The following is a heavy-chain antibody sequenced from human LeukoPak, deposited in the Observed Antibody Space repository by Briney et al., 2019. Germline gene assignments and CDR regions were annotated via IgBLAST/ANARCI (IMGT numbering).Heavy chain of an antibody. V-gene: IGHV3-53*01. Sequence: GGSLRLSCAASGNYWMHWVRQAPGKGLEWVSVIYSGGSTYYADSVKGRFTISRDNSKNTLYLQMNSLRAEDTAVYYCARDRSYYDPWGRGTLVTVSS. J-gene: IGHJ2*01. CDR3: ARDRSYYDP. CDR1: GNYW. CDR2: IYSGGST. D-gene: IGHD3-16*02.